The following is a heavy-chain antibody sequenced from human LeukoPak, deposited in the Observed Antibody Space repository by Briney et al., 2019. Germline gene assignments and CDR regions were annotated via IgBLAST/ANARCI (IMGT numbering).Heavy chain of an antibody. D-gene: IGHD6-13*01. Sequence: GGSLRLSGVASGFTFSSSWMRSVRQAPGKGLEWVANMKQDGSEKYYVDSVKGRFTISRDNAKTSVSLQMNSLRAEDTAMYYCAREGIAAAADYWGQGMLVTVSS. V-gene: IGHV3-7*01. J-gene: IGHJ4*02. CDR1: GFTFSSSW. CDR3: AREGIAAAADY. CDR2: MKQDGSEK.